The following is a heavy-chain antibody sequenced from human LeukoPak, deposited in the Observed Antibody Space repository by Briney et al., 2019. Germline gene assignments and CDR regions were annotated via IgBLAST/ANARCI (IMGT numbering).Heavy chain of an antibody. CDR1: GYTFTSYD. V-gene: IGHV1-8*01. CDR2: MNPNSGNT. Sequence: GASVKVSCKASGYTFTSYDINWVRQATGQGLEWMGWMNPNSGNTGYAQKFQGRVTMTRNTSISTAYMELSSLRSEDTAVYYCAIHPRDPEAFDIWGQGTMVTVSS. J-gene: IGHJ3*02. CDR3: AIHPRDPEAFDI.